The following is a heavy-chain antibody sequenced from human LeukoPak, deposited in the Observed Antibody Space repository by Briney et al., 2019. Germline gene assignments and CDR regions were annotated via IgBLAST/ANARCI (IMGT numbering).Heavy chain of an antibody. CDR2: XSYDGSNK. J-gene: IGHJ4*02. CDR3: ARAPALYGDLRYYFDY. CDR1: GXTXSSYA. V-gene: IGHV3-30-3*01. Sequence: GGSLRLSCAASGXTXSSYAXXXVXXXXXXXXXXXXXXSYDGSNKYYADSVKGRFTISRDNSKNTLYLQMNSLRAEDTAVYYCARAPALYGDLRYYFDYWGQGTLVTVSS. D-gene: IGHD4-17*01.